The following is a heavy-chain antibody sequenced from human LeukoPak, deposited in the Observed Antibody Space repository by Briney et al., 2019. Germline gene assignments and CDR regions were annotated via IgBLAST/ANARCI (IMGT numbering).Heavy chain of an antibody. J-gene: IGHJ3*02. CDR1: GLTFDDYA. D-gene: IGHD6-19*01. V-gene: IGHV3-43*02. Sequence: GGSLRLSCAASGLTFDDYAVHWVRQAPGKGLEWVSLISGDGGSTYYADSVKGRFTISRDFSKKSLYLQMNSLRTEDTALYYCAKDIGAVAGTGAFDIWGQGTMVTASS. CDR3: AKDIGAVAGTGAFDI. CDR2: ISGDGGST.